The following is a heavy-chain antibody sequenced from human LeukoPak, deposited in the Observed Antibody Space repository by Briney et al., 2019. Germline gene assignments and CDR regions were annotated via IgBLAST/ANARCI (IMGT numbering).Heavy chain of an antibody. D-gene: IGHD3-10*01. CDR2: SHTGGSI. V-gene: IGHV4-4*08. J-gene: IGHJ4*02. Sequence: SETLSLTCTVYGVSISGFYWNWIRQPPRKGLEWVGYSHTGGSISSNPSLNSRVAFSMDTSKNQVSLRLNSVTATDTAVYYCARRRGGFGEGEFDYWGQGIPITVS. CDR3: ARRRGGFGEGEFDY. CDR1: GVSISGFY.